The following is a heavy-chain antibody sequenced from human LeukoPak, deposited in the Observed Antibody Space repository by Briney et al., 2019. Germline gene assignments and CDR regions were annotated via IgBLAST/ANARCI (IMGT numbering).Heavy chain of an antibody. CDR3: AKDKYGAVAGNDAFDI. CDR2: ISYDGSNK. V-gene: IGHV3-30*18. D-gene: IGHD6-19*01. J-gene: IGHJ3*02. CDR1: GFTFSSYG. Sequence: GGSLRLSCAASGFTFSSYGMHWVRQAPGKGLEWVAVISYDGSNKYYADSVKGRFTTSRDNSKNTLYLQMNSLRAEDTAVYYCAKDKYGAVAGNDAFDIWGQGTMVTVSS.